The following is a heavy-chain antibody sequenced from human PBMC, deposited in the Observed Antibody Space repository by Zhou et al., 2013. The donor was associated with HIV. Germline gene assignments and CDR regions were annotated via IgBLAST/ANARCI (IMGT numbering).Heavy chain of an antibody. D-gene: IGHD3-22*01. Sequence: QVQLVQSGAEVKKPGSSVKVSCKASGYTFSNYDIHWVRQATGQGLEWMGWMNPASGNTGYTQNFQGRVTMTWNTSVSTGYMELSSLRSEDTAVYYCARASTMILVVPGYWGQGTLVTVSS. CDR3: ARASTMILVVPGY. J-gene: IGHJ4*02. V-gene: IGHV1-8*02. CDR2: MNPASGNT. CDR1: GYTFSNYD.